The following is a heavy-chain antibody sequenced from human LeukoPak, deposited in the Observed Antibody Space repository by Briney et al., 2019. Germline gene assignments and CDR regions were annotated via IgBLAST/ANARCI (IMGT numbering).Heavy chain of an antibody. CDR1: GFTFSSYG. Sequence: PGRSLRLSCAASGFTFSSYGMHWVRQAPGKGLEWVAVISYDGSNKYYADSVKGRFTISRDNSKNTLYLQMNSLRAEDTAVYYCARAEYITIFGVVIISLGYWGQGTLVTVSS. J-gene: IGHJ4*02. D-gene: IGHD3-3*01. V-gene: IGHV3-30*03. CDR2: ISYDGSNK. CDR3: ARAEYITIFGVVIISLGY.